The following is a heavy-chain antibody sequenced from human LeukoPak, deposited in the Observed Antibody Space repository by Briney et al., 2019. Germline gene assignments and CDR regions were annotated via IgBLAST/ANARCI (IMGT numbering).Heavy chain of an antibody. V-gene: IGHV3-23*01. CDR3: ATPRGIVVVVAAPSFDF. J-gene: IGHJ4*02. D-gene: IGHD2-15*01. CDR1: GFTFSNYA. CDR2: ISASGSST. Sequence: GGSLRLSCAASGFTFSNYAMSWVRQAPGKGLEWVSAISASGSSTYYADSVKDHFTISRDNSKSTLYLQMSSLRADDTAVYYCATPRGIVVVVAAPSFDFWGQGTLVTVSS.